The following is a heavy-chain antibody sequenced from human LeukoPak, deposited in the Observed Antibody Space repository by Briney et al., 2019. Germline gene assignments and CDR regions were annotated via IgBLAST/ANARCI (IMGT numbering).Heavy chain of an antibody. D-gene: IGHD3-3*01. J-gene: IGHJ4*02. CDR3: ARGVPFLKYYDFWSGYYPYYFDY. Sequence: TGGSLRLSCAASGFTVSSNYMSWVRQAPGKGLEWVSVSYSGGSAYYADSVKGRFAISRDNSKNTLYLQMNSQRAEDTAVYYCARGVPFLKYYDFWSGYYPYYFDYWGQGTLVTVSS. V-gene: IGHV3-53*01. CDR2: SYSGGSA. CDR1: GFTVSSNY.